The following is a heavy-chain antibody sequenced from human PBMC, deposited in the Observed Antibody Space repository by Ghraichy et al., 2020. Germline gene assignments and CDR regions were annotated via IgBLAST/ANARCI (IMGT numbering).Heavy chain of an antibody. Sequence: SGPTLVKPTQTLTLTCTFSGFSLSTSGMCVSWIRQPPGKALEWLARIDWDDDKYYSTSLKTRLTISKDTSKNQVVLTMTNMDPVDTATYYCARDYYGSGEYYYYGMDVWGQGTTVTVSS. CDR3: ARDYYGSGEYYYYGMDV. J-gene: IGHJ6*02. CDR1: GFSLSTSGMC. D-gene: IGHD3-10*01. CDR2: IDWDDDK. V-gene: IGHV2-70*11.